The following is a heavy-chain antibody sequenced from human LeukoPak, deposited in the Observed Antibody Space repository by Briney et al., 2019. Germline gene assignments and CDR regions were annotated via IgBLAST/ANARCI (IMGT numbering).Heavy chain of an antibody. V-gene: IGHV3-23*01. CDR1: RFTFSNFA. J-gene: IGHJ4*02. Sequence: GGSLRLSCAASRFTFSNFAMGWVRQAPGKGLEWVSGISASGAATYYPDSVKGRFTISRDNSKNTLYLQMNSLRAEDTALYYCAKGKTYEHLDSWGQGTLVTVSS. CDR2: ISASGAAT. CDR3: AKGKTYEHLDS. D-gene: IGHD5-12*01.